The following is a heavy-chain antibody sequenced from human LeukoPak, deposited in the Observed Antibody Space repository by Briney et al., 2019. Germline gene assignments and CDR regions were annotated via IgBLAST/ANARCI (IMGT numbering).Heavy chain of an antibody. D-gene: IGHD2-2*01. J-gene: IGHJ4*02. CDR3: TRVEAHWSRTSCIRFDY. CDR2: ISYDGSNE. V-gene: IGHV3-30*04. Sequence: PGGSLRLSCAASGFTFISYAMHWGRQAPGKGLEWVAVISYDGSNEYYADSVKGRFTISRDNSKNTLYLQMNSLRADDTAVYYCTRVEAHWSRTSCIRFDYWGQGTLVTVSS. CDR1: GFTFISYA.